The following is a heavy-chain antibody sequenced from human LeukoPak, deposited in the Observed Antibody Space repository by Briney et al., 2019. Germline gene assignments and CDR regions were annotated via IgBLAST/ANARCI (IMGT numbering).Heavy chain of an antibody. CDR3: AREGRGTVAGLIDY. Sequence: PGGSLRLSCAASGFTFSSYWMSWVRQAPGKGLEWVANIKQDGSEKYYVDSVKGRFTISRDNAKNSLYLQMNSLRAEDTAVYYCAREGRGTVAGLIDYWGQGTLVTVSS. CDR1: GFTFSSYW. CDR2: IKQDGSEK. D-gene: IGHD6-19*01. J-gene: IGHJ4*02. V-gene: IGHV3-7*01.